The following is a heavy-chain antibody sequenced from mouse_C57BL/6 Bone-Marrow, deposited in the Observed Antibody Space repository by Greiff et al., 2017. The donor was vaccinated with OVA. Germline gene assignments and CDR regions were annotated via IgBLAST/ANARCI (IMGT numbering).Heavy chain of an antibody. D-gene: IGHD1-1*01. J-gene: IGHJ3*01. CDR1: GYTFTSYW. CDR2: IHPTSGST. CDR3: ARWNPYYDGSRGLFAY. Sequence: QVQLQQPGAELVKPGASVKLSCKASGYTFTSYWMHWVKQRPGQGLEWIGMIHPTSGSTNYNEKFKSKATLTVDKSSSTAYMQLSSLTSEDSAVYYCARWNPYYDGSRGLFAYWGQGTLVTVSA. V-gene: IGHV1-64*01.